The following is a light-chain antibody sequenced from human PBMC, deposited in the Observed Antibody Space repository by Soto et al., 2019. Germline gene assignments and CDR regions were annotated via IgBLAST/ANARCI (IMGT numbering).Light chain of an antibody. CDR3: LQYHDWPRT. Sequence: EIVLTQSPDTLSVSPGERATLSCRASQSVSRNLAWYQHKPGQAPRVLISGASNRATGIPARFSGGGSGTEFTLTISSLQSEDFAIYYCLQYHDWPRTFGQGTTVDIK. CDR2: GAS. V-gene: IGKV3-15*01. J-gene: IGKJ1*01. CDR1: QSVSRN.